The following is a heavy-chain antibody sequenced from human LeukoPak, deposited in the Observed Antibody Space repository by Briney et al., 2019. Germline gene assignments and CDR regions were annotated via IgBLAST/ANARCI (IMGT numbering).Heavy chain of an antibody. CDR2: IIPIFGTA. V-gene: IGHV1-69*05. CDR3: ARAQRCSGGSCYPIFNNWFDA. D-gene: IGHD2-15*01. CDR1: GGTFSSYA. Sequence: ASVKLSCKASGGTFSSYAISWVRQAPGQGLVWMGGIIPIFGTANYAQKFPGRVTITTDESTSTAYMELSSLRSEDTAVYYCARAQRCSGGSCYPIFNNWFDAWGQGTLVTVSS. J-gene: IGHJ5*02.